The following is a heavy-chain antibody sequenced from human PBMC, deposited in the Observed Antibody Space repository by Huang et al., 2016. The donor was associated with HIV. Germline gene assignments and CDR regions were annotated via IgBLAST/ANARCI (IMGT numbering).Heavy chain of an antibody. D-gene: IGHD5-18*01. CDR3: ARPLLGYSNGYYFDN. V-gene: IGHV5-51*03. Sequence: EVQLVQSGAVVKKPGESLKISCKGSGYRFTNYWIGWVLKMPGKGLGWRGVIYPGDSDTKYGPPFQGQVTISADKSVSTAYLQWSRLKASDSAVYYCARPLLGYSNGYYFDNWGQGTLVTVSS. CDR2: IYPGDSDT. J-gene: IGHJ4*02. CDR1: GYRFTNYW.